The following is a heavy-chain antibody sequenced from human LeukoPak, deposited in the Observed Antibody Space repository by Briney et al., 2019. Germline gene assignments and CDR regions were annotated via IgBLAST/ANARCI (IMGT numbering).Heavy chain of an antibody. Sequence: GGSLRLSCAASGSTFDDYAMHWVRQAPGKGLEWVSGISWNSGSIGYADSVKGRFTISRDNAKNSLYLQMNSLRAEDTALYYCAKGPSRYYYYGMDVWGQGTTVTVSS. J-gene: IGHJ6*02. V-gene: IGHV3-9*01. CDR3: AKGPSRYYYYGMDV. CDR2: ISWNSGSI. CDR1: GSTFDDYA.